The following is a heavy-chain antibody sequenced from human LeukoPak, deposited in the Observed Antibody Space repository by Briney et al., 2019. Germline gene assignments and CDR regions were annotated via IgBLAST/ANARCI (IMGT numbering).Heavy chain of an antibody. CDR2: IKQDGSEK. V-gene: IGHV3-7*01. Sequence: PGGSLRLSCAASGFTFSSYWMSWVRQAPGKGLEWVANIKQDGSEKYYVDSVKGRFTISRDNAKNSLYLQMNSLRAEDTAVYYCARYRVYSSGWYCFDYWGQGTLVTVSS. J-gene: IGHJ4*02. D-gene: IGHD6-19*01. CDR1: GFTFSSYW. CDR3: ARYRVYSSGWYCFDY.